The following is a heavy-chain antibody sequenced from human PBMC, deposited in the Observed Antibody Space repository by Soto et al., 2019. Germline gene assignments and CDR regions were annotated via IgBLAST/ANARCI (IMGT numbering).Heavy chain of an antibody. V-gene: IGHV3-30*18. CDR2: MSSDGSKI. CDR1: GFDFTYYA. J-gene: IGHJ4*02. Sequence: QVQLVESGGGAVQPGESLRLSCVASGFDFTYYAMHWVRQAPGKGLESVAVMSSDGSKIHHTDSVKGRFTISRDNSKNTLYLQMNSLRKEDTADYFCAKDEGVGGTLGLFDYWGQGTLVSVSS. D-gene: IGHD1-26*01. CDR3: AKDEGVGGTLGLFDY.